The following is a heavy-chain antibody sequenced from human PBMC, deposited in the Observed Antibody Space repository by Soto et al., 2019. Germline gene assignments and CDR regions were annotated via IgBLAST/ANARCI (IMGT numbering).Heavy chain of an antibody. Sequence: SVKVSCKASVGTFSSYAISWVRQAPGQGLEWMGGIIPIFGTANYAQKFQGRVTITADESTSTAYMELSSLRSEDTAVYYCARGFSVAAPIDYWGQGTLVTVSS. CDR2: IIPIFGTA. CDR1: VGTFSSYA. V-gene: IGHV1-69*13. J-gene: IGHJ4*02. D-gene: IGHD6-19*01. CDR3: ARGFSVAAPIDY.